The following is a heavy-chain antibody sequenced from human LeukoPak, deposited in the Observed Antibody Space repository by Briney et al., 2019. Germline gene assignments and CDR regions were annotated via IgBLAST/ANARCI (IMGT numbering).Heavy chain of an antibody. D-gene: IGHD5-12*01. CDR3: ANPVGYGDAFDI. Sequence: GGSLRLSCAASGFTFSNYAMSWVRQAPGKGLGWVSGNCASGGSPYYADSVKGRFTISRDNSKNRLYLQMNSLRAEDTAVYYCANPVGYGDAFDIWGQGTMVTVSS. CDR2: NCASGGSP. J-gene: IGHJ3*02. CDR1: GFTFSNYA. V-gene: IGHV3-23*01.